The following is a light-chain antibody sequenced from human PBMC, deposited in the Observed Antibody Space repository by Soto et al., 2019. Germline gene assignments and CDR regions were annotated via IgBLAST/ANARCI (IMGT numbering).Light chain of an antibody. CDR2: SNY. CDR3: AAWDDSLNGFYV. Sequence: QSVLTQPPSASGTPGQRVTISCSGSSSNIGSNTVNWYQQLPGAAPKLLIFSNYQRPSGVPDRLSGSKSGTSASLAISGLQSEDEADYYCAAWDDSLNGFYVFGTGTKLTVL. J-gene: IGLJ1*01. V-gene: IGLV1-44*01. CDR1: SSNIGSNT.